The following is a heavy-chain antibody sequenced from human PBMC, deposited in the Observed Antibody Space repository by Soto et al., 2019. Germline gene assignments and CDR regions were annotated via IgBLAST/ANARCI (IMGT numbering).Heavy chain of an antibody. CDR1: GGSFSGHY. CDR2: INHSGST. D-gene: IGHD6-19*01. J-gene: IGHJ6*02. CDR3: ARVRGSSGWYGGYYYYGMDV. V-gene: IGHV4-34*01. Sequence: SETLSLTCAVYGGSFSGHYWSWIRQPPGKGLEWIGEINHSGSTNYNPSLKSRVTISVDTSKNQFSLKLSSVTAADTAVYYCARVRGSSGWYGGYYYYGMDVWGQVPTVTASS.